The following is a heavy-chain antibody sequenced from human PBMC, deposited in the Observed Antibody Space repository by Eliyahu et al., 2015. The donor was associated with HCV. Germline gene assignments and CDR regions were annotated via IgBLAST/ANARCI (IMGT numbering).Heavy chain of an antibody. CDR2: ISYRGGT. J-gene: IGHJ4*02. D-gene: IGHD6-19*01. CDR1: GGYITSDNHF. CDR3: ARTVKGGSSGWLYFDS. V-gene: IGHV4-39*01. Sequence: QLQLQESGPGLVKPSETLSLTCAVSGGYITSDNHFWGWVRQPPGKGPGGGWGISYRGGTYYNPSLKSRVTISVDTSKNQFSLSLGSVTAADTAVYYCARTVKGGSSGWLYFDSWGQGTLVTVAS.